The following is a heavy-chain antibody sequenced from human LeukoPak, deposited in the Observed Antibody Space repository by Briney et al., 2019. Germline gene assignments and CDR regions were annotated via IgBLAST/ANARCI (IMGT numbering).Heavy chain of an antibody. Sequence: GGSLRLSCAASGFTFSSYWMSWVRQAPGKGLEWVANIKQDGSEKYYVDSVKGRFTISRDNAKNSLYLQRNSLRAEDTAVYYCARRYCTNGVCNRAFDIWGQGTMVTVYS. J-gene: IGHJ3*02. V-gene: IGHV3-7*01. CDR2: IKQDGSEK. CDR3: ARRYCTNGVCNRAFDI. CDR1: GFTFSSYW. D-gene: IGHD2-8*01.